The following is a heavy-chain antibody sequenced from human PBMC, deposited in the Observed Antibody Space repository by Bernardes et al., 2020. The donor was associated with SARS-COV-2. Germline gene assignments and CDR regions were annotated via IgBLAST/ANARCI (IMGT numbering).Heavy chain of an antibody. CDR2: LSRYSRYI. CDR1: GFTFSSYS. D-gene: IGHD3-3*01. V-gene: IGHV3-21*01. CDR3: ARGTIFGVDSYGMDV. Sequence: GGSLRLSCAASGFTFSSYSMNWVRQAPGKGLEWVSSLSRYSRYIYYADSLKGRFTISRDNAKNSLYLQMNSLRAEDTAMYYCARGTIFGVDSYGMDVWGQGTTVTVSS. J-gene: IGHJ6*02.